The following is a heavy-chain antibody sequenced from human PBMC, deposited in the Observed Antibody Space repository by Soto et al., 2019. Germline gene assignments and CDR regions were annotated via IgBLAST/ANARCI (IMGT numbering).Heavy chain of an antibody. D-gene: IGHD4-4*01. V-gene: IGHV4-34*01. CDR1: GGSFSGYY. CDR2: INHSGST. Sequence: SETLSLTCAVYGGSFSGYYWSWIRRPPGKGLEWIGEINHSGSTNYNPSLKSRVTISVDTSKNQFSLKLSSVTAADTAVYYCARALTTVTTVPDWFDPWGQGTLVTVSS. CDR3: ARALTTVTTVPDWFDP. J-gene: IGHJ5*02.